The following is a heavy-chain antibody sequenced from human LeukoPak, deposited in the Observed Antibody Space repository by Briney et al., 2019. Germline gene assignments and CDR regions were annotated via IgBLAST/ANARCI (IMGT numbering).Heavy chain of an antibody. V-gene: IGHV4-4*09. CDR3: ARQKGTSTSCITKNAFDI. D-gene: IGHD2-2*01. J-gene: IGHJ3*02. CDR2: IYTIGST. CDR1: GAISSYY. Sequence: SETLSLTCTVSGAISSYYWSWIRQPPGQGLEWIGYIYTIGSTNYNPSLKSRVTISVDTSKNQFSLDLSSLTAADTAVYYCARQKGTSTSCITKNAFDIWGQGTMVTVSS.